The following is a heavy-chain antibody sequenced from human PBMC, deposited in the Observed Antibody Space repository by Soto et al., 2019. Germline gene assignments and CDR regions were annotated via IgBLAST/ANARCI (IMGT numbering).Heavy chain of an antibody. CDR3: AIADYGDPDY. V-gene: IGHV1-18*01. D-gene: IGHD4-17*01. CDR2: INAHNGNT. J-gene: IGHJ4*02. Sequence: QVQLVQSGAEVKQPGASVQFSCKASGSTFPSSTVSWVRQAPGQGLEWMGWINAHNGNTKYAQKFQGRLTMTTDTSTGTGYMELRSLRSDDTAIYFCAIADYGDPDYWGQGTLVTVSS. CDR1: GSTFPSST.